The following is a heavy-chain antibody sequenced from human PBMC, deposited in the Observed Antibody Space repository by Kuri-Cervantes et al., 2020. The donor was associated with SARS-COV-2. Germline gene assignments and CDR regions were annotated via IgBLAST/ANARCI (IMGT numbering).Heavy chain of an antibody. V-gene: IGHV3-33*01. CDR1: GFSFRSYG. CDR3: AAELVAAYGMDV. CDR2: IWYDGGNK. Sequence: GGSLRLSCAASGFSFRSYGMHWVRQAPGKGLEWVAVIWYDGGNKYYVDSVKGRFTISRDNSKNTLYLQMNSLRAEDTAVYYCAAELVAAYGMDVWGQGTTVTVSS. D-gene: IGHD1-7*01. J-gene: IGHJ6*02.